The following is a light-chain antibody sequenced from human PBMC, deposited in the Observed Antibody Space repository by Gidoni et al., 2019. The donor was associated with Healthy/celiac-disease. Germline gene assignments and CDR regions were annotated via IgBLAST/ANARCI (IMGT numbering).Light chain of an antibody. Sequence: QSALTQPASVSGSPGQSITISCTGTSSDVGGYNYVSWYQQHTGTAPKLMIYEVSNRPSGVSNRCSGSKSGNTASLTISGLQAEDEADYYCSSYTSSSTRVFGGGTKLTV. CDR2: EVS. V-gene: IGLV2-14*01. CDR3: SSYTSSSTRV. CDR1: SSDVGGYNY. J-gene: IGLJ2*01.